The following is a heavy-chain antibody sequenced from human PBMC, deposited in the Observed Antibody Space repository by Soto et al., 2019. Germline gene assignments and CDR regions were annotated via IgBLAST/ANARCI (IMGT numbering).Heavy chain of an antibody. D-gene: IGHD2-21*01. CDR2: IIPIFGTS. J-gene: IGHJ3*02. CDR1: GGTFSSNA. CDR3: ARGSSSCVGDCYSYGGFDI. V-gene: IGHV1-69*01. Sequence: QVQLVQSGAEVKKPGSSVKVSCKTSGGTFSSNAISWVRQAPGQGLEWMGGIIPIFGTSNNAQQFQGRVTSTEPESTTTSHMELSGLTSDDAAVYYGARGSSSCVGDCYSYGGFDIWGPGTMVTASS.